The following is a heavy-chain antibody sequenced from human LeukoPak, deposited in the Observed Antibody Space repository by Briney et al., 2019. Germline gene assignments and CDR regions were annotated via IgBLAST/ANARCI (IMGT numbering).Heavy chain of an antibody. CDR1: GGSISSGDYY. CDR2: IYYSGST. V-gene: IGHV4-30-4*01. CDR3: ARARGYSYGSPFDD. D-gene: IGHD5-18*01. J-gene: IGHJ4*02. Sequence: SETLSLTCTVSGGSISSGDYYWSWIRQPPGKGLEWIGYIYYSGSTYYNPSLKSRVTISVDTSKNQFSLKLSSVTAADTAVYYCARARGYSYGSPFDDWGQGTLVTVSS.